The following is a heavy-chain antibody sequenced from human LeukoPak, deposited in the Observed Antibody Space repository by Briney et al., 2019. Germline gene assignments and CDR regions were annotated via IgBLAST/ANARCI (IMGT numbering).Heavy chain of an antibody. J-gene: IGHJ4*02. CDR3: AREKLSFFDSSGYFDY. Sequence: GGSLRLSCAASGFAFSSYEMNWVRQAPGKGLEWVSFISSSGSAIHYADSVRGRFTISRDNAKNSLYLQMSRLRAEDTAVYYCAREKLSFFDSSGYFDYWGQGTLVTVSS. V-gene: IGHV3-48*03. CDR2: ISSSGSAI. CDR1: GFAFSSYE. D-gene: IGHD3-22*01.